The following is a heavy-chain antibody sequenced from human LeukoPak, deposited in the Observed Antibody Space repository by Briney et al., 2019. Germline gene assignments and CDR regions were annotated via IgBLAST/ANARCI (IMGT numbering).Heavy chain of an antibody. J-gene: IGHJ3*02. CDR1: GFTFSSYG. D-gene: IGHD2-15*01. V-gene: IGHV3-30*18. Sequence: GGSLRLSCAASGFTFSSYGMHWVRQAPGKGLEWVAVISYDGSNKYYADSVKGRFTISRDNSKNTLYLQMNSLRTEDTALYYCAKDICCSGGSCYGTDCHAFDIWGQGTMVTVSS. CDR3: AKDICCSGGSCYGTDCHAFDI. CDR2: ISYDGSNK.